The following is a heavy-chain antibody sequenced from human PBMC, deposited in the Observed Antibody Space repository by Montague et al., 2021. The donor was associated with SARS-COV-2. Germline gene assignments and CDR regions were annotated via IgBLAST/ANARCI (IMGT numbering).Heavy chain of an antibody. CDR2: IYHTGTT. V-gene: IGHV4-4*09. CDR1: GGSLRHSY. D-gene: IGHD3-10*01. J-gene: IGHJ6*02. Sequence: SETLSLTCSVSGGSLRHSYWTWIRQATERGLEWIGYIYHTGTTKYNPALQSRLTISVDTAKNQFFLSLTSVTAADTAVYYCARVSSTALRGVIKTSGYYALGVWGPGTPVSVSS. CDR3: ARVSSTALRGVIKTSGYYALGV.